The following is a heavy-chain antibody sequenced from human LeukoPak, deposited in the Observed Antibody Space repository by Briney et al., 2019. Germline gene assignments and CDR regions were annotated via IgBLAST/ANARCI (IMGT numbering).Heavy chain of an antibody. Sequence: SETLSLTCTVSGNSLSSYYYSWIRQPPGEGLGWIGYMHYSGITDSNPSLKSRVSISVDPSNNRFSLKLSSVNVADTAIYYCVRGASMVVPFDYWGQGTLVTVSS. CDR2: MHYSGIT. V-gene: IGHV4-59*01. CDR3: VRGASMVVPFDY. J-gene: IGHJ4*02. CDR1: GNSLSSYY. D-gene: IGHD3-10*01.